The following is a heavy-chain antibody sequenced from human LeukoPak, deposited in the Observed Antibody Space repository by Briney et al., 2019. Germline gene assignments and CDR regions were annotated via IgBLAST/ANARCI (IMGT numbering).Heavy chain of an antibody. Sequence: ASVKVSCKASGYTFTSYYMHWVRQAPGQGLEWMGIINPSGGSTNNAQKFQGRVTMTRDTSTSTAYMELSSLRSEDTAVYYCAMGVGAPEDLAVAADFDYWGQGTLVTVSS. CDR3: AMGVGAPEDLAVAADFDY. D-gene: IGHD6-19*01. CDR1: GYTFTSYY. J-gene: IGHJ4*02. V-gene: IGHV1-46*01. CDR2: INPSGGST.